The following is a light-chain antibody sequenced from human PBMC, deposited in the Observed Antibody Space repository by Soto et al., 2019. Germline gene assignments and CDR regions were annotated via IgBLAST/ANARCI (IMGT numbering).Light chain of an antibody. CDR2: YDR. Sequence: SYELTQPPSMSVAPGETATMTCGGNNIVRKNVHWYQQKPGQAPVLVIYYDRDRPSGIPERFSGSNSGNTATLTISRVDAGDEAHYYCQVWDSSSDHPVFGGGTKLTVL. J-gene: IGLJ2*01. CDR3: QVWDSSSDHPV. CDR1: NIVRKN. V-gene: IGLV3-21*04.